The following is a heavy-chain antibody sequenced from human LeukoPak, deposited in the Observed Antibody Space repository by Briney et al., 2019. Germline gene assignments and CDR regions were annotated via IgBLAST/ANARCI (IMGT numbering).Heavy chain of an antibody. J-gene: IGHJ1*01. CDR1: GFSFSDYD. CDR3: GRAFPPLRTSSAGDL. Sequence: PGGSLRLSCSASGFSFSDYDMNWVRPAPGKGLEWVSAISGRSSHVYYGESVKGRFTISRDNARNSLYLQLDSVGVEDTAVYYCGRAFPPLRTSSAGDLWGQGTLVTVSS. D-gene: IGHD3-16*01. CDR2: ISGRSSHV. V-gene: IGHV3-21*01.